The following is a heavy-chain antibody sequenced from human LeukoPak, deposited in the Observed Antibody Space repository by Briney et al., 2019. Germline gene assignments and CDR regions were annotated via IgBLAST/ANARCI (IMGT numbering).Heavy chain of an antibody. J-gene: IGHJ4*02. CDR1: GFTFSNAW. Sequence: GRSLRLSCAASGFTFSNAWMSWVRQAPGKGLEWVGRIKSKTDGGTTDYAAPVKGRFTISRDDSKNTLYLQMNSLKTEDTAVYYCTTDRYESGSYSDFDYWGQGTLVTVSS. D-gene: IGHD1-26*01. CDR3: TTDRYESGSYSDFDY. CDR2: IKSKTDGGTT. V-gene: IGHV3-15*01.